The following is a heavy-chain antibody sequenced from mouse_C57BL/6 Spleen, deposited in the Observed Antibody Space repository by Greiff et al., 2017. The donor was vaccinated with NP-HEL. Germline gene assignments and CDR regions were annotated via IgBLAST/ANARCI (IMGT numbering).Heavy chain of an antibody. D-gene: IGHD2-2*01. J-gene: IGHJ2*01. Sequence: QVQLQQPGAELVKPGASVKLSCKASGYTFTSYWMHWVKQRPGQGLEWIGMIHPNSGSTNYNEKFKSKATLTVDKSSSTAYMQLSSLTSEDSAVYYCARLVTTKEADYWGQGTTLTVSS. CDR2: IHPNSGST. CDR1: GYTFTSYW. V-gene: IGHV1-64*01. CDR3: ARLVTTKEADY.